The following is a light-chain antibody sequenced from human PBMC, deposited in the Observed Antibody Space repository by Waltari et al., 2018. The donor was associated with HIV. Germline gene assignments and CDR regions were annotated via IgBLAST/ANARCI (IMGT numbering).Light chain of an antibody. Sequence: DIQLTQSPSFLSASIGDRVIIFCRASQGISGYLAWYQQKAGKAPKLLIYGASKLQSGVPSRFSGSGSGTEFTLTISSLQPEDFATYYCQHVNSYFPLTFGGGTKVDIK. CDR1: QGISGY. V-gene: IGKV1-9*01. CDR3: QHVNSYFPLT. CDR2: GAS. J-gene: IGKJ4*01.